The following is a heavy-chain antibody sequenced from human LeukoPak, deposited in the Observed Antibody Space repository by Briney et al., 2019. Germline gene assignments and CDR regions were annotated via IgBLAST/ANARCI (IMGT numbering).Heavy chain of an antibody. Sequence: GGSLRLSCAASGFTFSSYGMHWVRQAPGKGLEWVAFIRYDGSNKYYADSVKGRFTISRDNSKNTLYLQMNSLRAEDTAVYYCAKLGGGYCSSTSCYTNYYYYMDVWGKGTTVTVTS. CDR3: AKLGGGYCSSTSCYTNYYYYMDV. CDR2: IRYDGSNK. J-gene: IGHJ6*03. V-gene: IGHV3-30*02. CDR1: GFTFSSYG. D-gene: IGHD2-2*02.